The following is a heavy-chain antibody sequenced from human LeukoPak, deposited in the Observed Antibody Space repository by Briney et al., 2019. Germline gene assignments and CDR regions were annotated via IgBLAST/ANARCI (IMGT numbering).Heavy chain of an antibody. CDR2: IVVGSGNT. J-gene: IGHJ4*02. Sequence: ASVKVSCKASGFTFTSSAMQWVRQARGQRLEWIGWIVVGSGNTNYAQKFQERVTITRDMSTSTAYMELSSLRSEDTAVYYCAADVIVGATKDFGYWGQGTLVTVSS. CDR1: GFTFTSSA. V-gene: IGHV1-58*02. D-gene: IGHD1-26*01. CDR3: AADVIVGATKDFGY.